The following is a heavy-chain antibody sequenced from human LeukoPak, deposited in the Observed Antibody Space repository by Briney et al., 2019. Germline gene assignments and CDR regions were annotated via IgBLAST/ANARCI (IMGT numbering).Heavy chain of an antibody. D-gene: IGHD5-18*01. Sequence: GASVKVSCKASGYTFTSYGISWVRQAPGQGLEWMGWISAYNGNTNYARKLQGRVTMTTDTSTSTAYMELRSLRSDDTAVYYCARETWIQLWPHYFDYWGQGTLVTVSS. CDR2: ISAYNGNT. CDR3: ARETWIQLWPHYFDY. CDR1: GYTFTSYG. J-gene: IGHJ4*02. V-gene: IGHV1-18*01.